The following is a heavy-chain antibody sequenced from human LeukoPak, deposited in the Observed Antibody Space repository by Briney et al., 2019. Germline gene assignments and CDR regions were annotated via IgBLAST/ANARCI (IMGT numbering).Heavy chain of an antibody. CDR2: IKQDGTEK. CDR1: GFTFSSYS. Sequence: GGSLRLSCTASGFTFSSYSMNWVRQAPGKGLEWVANIKQDGTEKYYVDSVKGRFTISRDNAKNSLYLQMNSLRAEDTAVYYCARDSYYYGSGSDYWGQGTLVTVSS. D-gene: IGHD3-10*01. V-gene: IGHV3-7*01. J-gene: IGHJ4*02. CDR3: ARDSYYYGSGSDY.